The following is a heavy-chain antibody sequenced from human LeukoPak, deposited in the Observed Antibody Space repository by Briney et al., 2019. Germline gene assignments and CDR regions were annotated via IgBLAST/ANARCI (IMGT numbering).Heavy chain of an antibody. CDR3: TTDQDYSSGRRGLWNY. D-gene: IGHD3-10*01. CDR1: GFTFSNAW. Sequence: GGSLRLSCAASGFTFSNAWMSWVRQAPGKGLEWVGRIKSKTDGGTTDYAAPVKGRFTISRDDSKNTLYLQMNSLKTEDTAVYYCTTDQDYSSGRRGLWNYWGQGTLVTVSS. J-gene: IGHJ4*02. V-gene: IGHV3-15*01. CDR2: IKSKTDGGTT.